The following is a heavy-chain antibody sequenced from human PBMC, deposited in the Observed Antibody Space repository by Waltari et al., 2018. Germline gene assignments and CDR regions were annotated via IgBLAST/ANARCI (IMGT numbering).Heavy chain of an antibody. CDR2: ISSSSSYI. J-gene: IGHJ3*02. CDR3: ARDGNYYDSSGQFGHHAFDI. D-gene: IGHD3-22*01. CDR1: GFTFSSYS. V-gene: IGHV3-21*01. Sequence: EVQLVESGGGLVKPGGSLRLSCAASGFTFSSYSMNWVRQAPGKGLEWVSSISSSSSYIYYADSVKGRFTISRDNAKNSLYLQMNSLRAEDTAVYYCARDGNYYDSSGQFGHHAFDIWGQGTMVTVSS.